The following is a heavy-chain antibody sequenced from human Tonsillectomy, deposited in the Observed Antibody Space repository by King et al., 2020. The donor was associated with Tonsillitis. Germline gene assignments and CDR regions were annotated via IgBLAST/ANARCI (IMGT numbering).Heavy chain of an antibody. CDR3: AGIGSTSWYYFDS. J-gene: IGHJ4*01. D-gene: IGHD6-13*01. Sequence: QLQESGPGLVRPSQTLSLTCTVSGGSISSGDYYWSWIRQHPGKGLEWIGYIYYTGTTYYNPSLKSRITISIDTSKSQFSLKLSSVTAADTAVFYCAGIGSTSWYYFDSWGLGTLVTVSS. CDR1: GGSISSGDYY. CDR2: IYYTGTT. V-gene: IGHV4-31*03.